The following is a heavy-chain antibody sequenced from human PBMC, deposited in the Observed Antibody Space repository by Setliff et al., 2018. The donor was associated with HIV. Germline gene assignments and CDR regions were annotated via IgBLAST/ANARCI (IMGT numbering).Heavy chain of an antibody. CDR1: GFTFSNYG. Sequence: GGSLRLSCAASGFTFSNYGMRWVRQAPGKGLEWVAFIRHDGSNKYYADSVKGRFAISRDNSKNTLYLQMDSLRAEDTAVYYCARVEVGAEGVYFDYWGQGTLVTVSS. D-gene: IGHD1-26*01. CDR2: IRHDGSNK. V-gene: IGHV3-30*02. J-gene: IGHJ4*02. CDR3: ARVEVGAEGVYFDY.